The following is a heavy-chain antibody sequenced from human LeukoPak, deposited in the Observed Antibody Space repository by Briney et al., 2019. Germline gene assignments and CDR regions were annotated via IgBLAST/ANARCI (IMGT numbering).Heavy chain of an antibody. V-gene: IGHV3-21*04. D-gene: IGHD3-10*01. Sequence: GGSLRLSCAATGFTFNDYSVNWVRQAPGKGLEWVSSISSSIPFRYYAESVKGRFTISRDNSKNTLYLQMNSLRAEDTALYYCAKGLPGFGDLLDVWNYWGQGILVTVSS. CDR1: GFTFNDYS. CDR2: ISSSIPFR. J-gene: IGHJ4*02. CDR3: AKGLPGFGDLLDVWNY.